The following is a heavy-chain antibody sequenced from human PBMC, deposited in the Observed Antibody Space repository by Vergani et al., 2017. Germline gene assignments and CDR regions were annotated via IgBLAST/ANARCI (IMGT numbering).Heavy chain of an antibody. V-gene: IGHV4-34*01. Sequence: QVQLQQWGAGLLKPSETLSLTCAVYGGSFSGYYWSWIRQPPGKGLGWIGEINHSGSTNYNPSLKSRVTISVDTSKNQFSLKLSSVTAADTAVYYCARLARLRYCSGGSGDYYYGMDVWGQGP. CDR3: ARLARLRYCSGGSGDYYYGMDV. D-gene: IGHD2-15*01. CDR2: INHSGST. J-gene: IGHJ6*02. CDR1: GGSFSGYY.